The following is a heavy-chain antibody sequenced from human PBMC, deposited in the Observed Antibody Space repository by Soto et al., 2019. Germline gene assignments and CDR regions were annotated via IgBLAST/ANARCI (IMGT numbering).Heavy chain of an antibody. D-gene: IGHD3-10*01. Sequence: QLLESGPGLVKPSQTLCLTCTVSGGSISSGGYNWSWIRQHPGKGLEWIGYIYYSGSTYYNPSLKSRVTISVDTSKNQFSLKLSSVTAADTAVYYCAREIMVRGVIITTYFDYWGQGTQVTVSS. V-gene: IGHV4-31*03. CDR1: GGSISSGGYN. CDR2: IYYSGST. CDR3: AREIMVRGVIITTYFDY. J-gene: IGHJ4*02.